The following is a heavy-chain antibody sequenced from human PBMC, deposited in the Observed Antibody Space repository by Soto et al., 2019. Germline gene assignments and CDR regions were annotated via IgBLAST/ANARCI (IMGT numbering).Heavy chain of an antibody. J-gene: IGHJ4*02. CDR1: GYTFTSYG. CDR2: ISAYNGNT. D-gene: IGHD3-3*01. Sequence: QVQLVQSGAEVKKPGASVKVSCKASGYTFTSYGISWVRQAPGQGLEWMGWISAYNGNTNYAQTLQGRVTMTTDTSTSTAYMELRSLRSDDTAVYYCARALGKYYDFWSGYSTQFDYWGQGTLVTVSS. CDR3: ARALGKYYDFWSGYSTQFDY. V-gene: IGHV1-18*01.